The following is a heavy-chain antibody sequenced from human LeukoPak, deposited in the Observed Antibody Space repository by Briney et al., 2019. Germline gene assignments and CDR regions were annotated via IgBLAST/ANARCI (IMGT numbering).Heavy chain of an antibody. CDR2: ISSSGSAI. CDR3: AKDWYNSLNYFDY. CDR1: GFTFSDYY. V-gene: IGHV3-11*01. J-gene: IGHJ4*02. Sequence: PGGSLSLSCAASGFTFSDYYMGWMRQAPGQGLDWVSYISSSGSAIYYADSVRGRFTISRDNSKSTLYVQMNSLRVDDTAVYYCAKDWYNSLNYFDYWGQGSLVTVSS. D-gene: IGHD1-1*01.